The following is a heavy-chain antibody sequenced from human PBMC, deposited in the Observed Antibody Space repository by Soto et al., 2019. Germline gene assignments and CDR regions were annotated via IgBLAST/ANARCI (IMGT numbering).Heavy chain of an antibody. J-gene: IGHJ4*02. CDR3: ATFGPLAARSPHHDY. D-gene: IGHD6-13*01. Sequence: ILYLPVSVSDRSISSGYFYWSVVRQHPGKGLEWVGYISHSGSTQFNPSLRSRLTMLVDTSKNHFSLRLTSVTSADTAVYYCATFGPLAARSPHHDYSGRATLVTVS. V-gene: IGHV4-31*02. CDR1: DRSISSGYFY. CDR2: ISHSGST.